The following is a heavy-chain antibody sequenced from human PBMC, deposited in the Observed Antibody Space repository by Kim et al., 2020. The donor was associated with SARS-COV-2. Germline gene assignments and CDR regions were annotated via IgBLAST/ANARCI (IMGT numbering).Heavy chain of an antibody. CDR2: IYYSGST. Sequence: SETLSLTCTVSGGSISSYYWSWIRQPPGKGLEWIGYIYYSGSTNYNPSLKSRVTISVDTSKNQFSLKLSSVTAADTAVYYCARGEKIRGVIPYYYYGMDVWGQGKTVTVSS. CDR3: ARGEKIRGVIPYYYYGMDV. V-gene: IGHV4-59*01. D-gene: IGHD3-10*01. CDR1: GGSISSYY. J-gene: IGHJ6*02.